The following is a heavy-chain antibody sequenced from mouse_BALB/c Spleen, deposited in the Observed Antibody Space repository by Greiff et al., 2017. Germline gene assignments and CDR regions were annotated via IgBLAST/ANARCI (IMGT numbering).Heavy chain of an antibody. D-gene: IGHD1-2*01. J-gene: IGHJ2*01. CDR2: INPSNGGT. V-gene: IGHV1S81*02. CDR1: GYTFTSYY. CDR3: TRGTLQRGYYFDY. Sequence: QVQLQQPGAELVKPGASVKLSCKASGYTFTSYYMYWVKQRPGQGLEWIGGINPSNGGTNFNEKFKSKATLTVDKSSSTAYMQLSSLTSEDSAVYYCTRGTLQRGYYFDYWGQGTTLTVSS.